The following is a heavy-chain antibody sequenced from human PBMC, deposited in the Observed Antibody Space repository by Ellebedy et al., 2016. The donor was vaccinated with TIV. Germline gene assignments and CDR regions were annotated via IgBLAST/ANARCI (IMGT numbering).Heavy chain of an antibody. D-gene: IGHD3-22*01. CDR2: ISTQGDSE. CDR1: GLSFSTSV. Sequence: PGGSLRLSCVGSGLSFSTSVFHWVRQAPGKGLEWVAGISTQGDSEHYADSVEGRFIISRDNSKKTLYLQMNSLRAEDTAVYYCAKGRGGGSDTSAPRYYFDYWGLGTLVTVSS. V-gene: IGHV3-30-3*01. J-gene: IGHJ4*02. CDR3: AKGRGGGSDTSAPRYYFDY.